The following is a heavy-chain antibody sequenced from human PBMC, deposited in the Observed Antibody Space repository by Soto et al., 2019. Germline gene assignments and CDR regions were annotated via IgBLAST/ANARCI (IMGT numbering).Heavy chain of an antibody. Sequence: GESRKISCKTSGYSFLNYWIGWVRQMPGKGLEWMGIIYPGDSDARYSPSFQGQVTISADKSISTVYLQWSSLKASDTAMYYCARHIVDTSMTASFNYWGQGTQVTVSS. J-gene: IGHJ4*02. D-gene: IGHD5-18*01. CDR3: ARHIVDTSMTASFNY. CDR2: IYPGDSDA. V-gene: IGHV5-51*01. CDR1: GYSFLNYW.